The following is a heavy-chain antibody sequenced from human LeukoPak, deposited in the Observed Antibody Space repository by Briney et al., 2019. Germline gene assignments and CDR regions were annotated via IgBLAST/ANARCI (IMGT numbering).Heavy chain of an antibody. CDR1: GYSINNGYY. V-gene: IGHV4-38-2*02. CDR2: IYHSGST. Sequence: SETLSLTCTVSGYSINNGYYWAWIRQPPGKGLQWIGSIYHSGSTYYNPSLKSRVTISIDTSKNQFSLKLSSVTAADTAVYYWARGGGVEQQLVPLDYWGQGTLVTVSS. CDR3: ARGGGVEQQLVPLDY. D-gene: IGHD6-13*01. J-gene: IGHJ4*02.